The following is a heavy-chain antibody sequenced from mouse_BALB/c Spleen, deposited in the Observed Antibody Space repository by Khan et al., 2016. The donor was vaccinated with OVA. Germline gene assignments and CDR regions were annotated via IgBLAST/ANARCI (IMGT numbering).Heavy chain of an antibody. CDR3: VRYHYGNYYWYFDV. J-gene: IGHJ1*01. D-gene: IGHD2-1*01. V-gene: IGHV3-8*02. Sequence: EVQLQESGPSLVKPSQTLSLTCSVTGDSITSGYWNWIRKFPGNKLEYMGYISYSGSTYYNPSLKSRISITRDTSKNQYYLQLNSVTTEDTATYYCVRYHYGNYYWYFDVWGAGTTVTVSS. CDR2: ISYSGST. CDR1: GDSITSGY.